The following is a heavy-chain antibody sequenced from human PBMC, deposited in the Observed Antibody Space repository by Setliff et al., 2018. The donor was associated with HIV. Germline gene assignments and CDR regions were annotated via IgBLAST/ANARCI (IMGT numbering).Heavy chain of an antibody. CDR3: ARDLTEVTSTSRRYYYYMAV. J-gene: IGHJ6*03. CDR2: IIPFLGTA. Sequence: SVKVSCKTSGGTFSKFAITWVRQAPGQGLEWMGGIIPFLGTANYAQQFQGRVTISADESTNTAYMGLSSLTPDDTAVYFCARDLTEVTSTSRRYYYYMAVWGKGTTVTVSS. V-gene: IGHV1-69*13. D-gene: IGHD4-17*01. CDR1: GGTFSKFA.